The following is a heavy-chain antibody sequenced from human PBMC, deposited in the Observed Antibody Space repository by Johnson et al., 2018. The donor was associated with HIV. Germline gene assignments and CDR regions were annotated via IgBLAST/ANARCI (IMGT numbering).Heavy chain of an antibody. D-gene: IGHD5-24*01. J-gene: IGHJ3*02. V-gene: IGHV3-66*01. Sequence: VQLVESGGGLVRPGGSLRLSCVASGFAVSGYYMSWVRQAPGKGLEWVSVLFSGGDTYYADSVRGRFTISRDNSKNTLYLQMNSLRAEDTAVYYCARACRDGYTCDVYDIWGQGTMVTVSS. CDR1: GFAVSGYY. CDR2: LFSGGDT. CDR3: ARACRDGYTCDVYDI.